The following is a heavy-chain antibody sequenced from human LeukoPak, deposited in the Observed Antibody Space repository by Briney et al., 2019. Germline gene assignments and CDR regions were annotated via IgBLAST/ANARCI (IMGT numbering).Heavy chain of an antibody. CDR2: INSDGSWT. J-gene: IGHJ4*02. Sequence: GGSLRLSCAASGNYWMHWVRQAQGKGLVWVSHINSDGSWTSYADSVKGRFTISKDNAKNTVYLQMNNLRAEDTAVYYCVSFYETYWGRGTLVTVSS. D-gene: IGHD2-2*01. CDR3: VSFYETY. V-gene: IGHV3-74*01. CDR1: GNYW.